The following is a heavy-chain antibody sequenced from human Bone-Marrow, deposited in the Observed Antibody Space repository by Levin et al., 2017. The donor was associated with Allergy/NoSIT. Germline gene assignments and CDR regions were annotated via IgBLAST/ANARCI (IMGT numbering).Heavy chain of an antibody. Sequence: GGSLRLSCAASGFTFNTHAMTWVRQTPGKGLEYVSVITNSGDNAVYADSVKGRFTMSRDNSRNTLYLQMDSLRAEDTALYYCAKATRQYCTGATCYPLDHWGQGALVTVSS. CDR3: AKATRQYCTGATCYPLDH. J-gene: IGHJ4*02. CDR1: GFTFNTHA. CDR2: ITNSGDNA. D-gene: IGHD2-15*01. V-gene: IGHV3-23*01.